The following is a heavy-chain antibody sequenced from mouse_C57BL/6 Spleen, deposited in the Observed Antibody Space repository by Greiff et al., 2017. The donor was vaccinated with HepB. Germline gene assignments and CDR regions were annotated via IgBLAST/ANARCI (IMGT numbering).Heavy chain of an antibody. CDR3: ARRASGYFDY. V-gene: IGHV5-12*01. CDR2: ISNGGGST. CDR1: GFTFSDYY. D-gene: IGHD3-1*01. J-gene: IGHJ2*01. Sequence: EVQGVESGGGLVQPGGSLKLSCAASGFTFSDYYMYWVRQTPEKRLEWVAYISNGGGSTYYPDTVKGRFTISRDNAKNTLYLQMSRLKSEDTAMYYCARRASGYFDYWGQGTTLTVSS.